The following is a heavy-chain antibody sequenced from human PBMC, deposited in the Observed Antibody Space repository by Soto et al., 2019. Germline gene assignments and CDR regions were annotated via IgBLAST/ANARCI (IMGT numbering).Heavy chain of an antibody. D-gene: IGHD1-26*01. J-gene: IGHJ5*02. Sequence: ASVKVSCKAPRDTFTSYYINWVRQAPGQGLEWMGVINPHGGSTAYAQKFKGRVTLTRDTSASTVYMEVSSLTSEDTAMYYCARSSGGNFGIIIEGANCFAPWVQRTPVSVSA. V-gene: IGHV1-46*01. CDR2: INPHGGST. CDR1: RDTFTSYY. CDR3: ARSSGGNFGIIIEGANCFAP.